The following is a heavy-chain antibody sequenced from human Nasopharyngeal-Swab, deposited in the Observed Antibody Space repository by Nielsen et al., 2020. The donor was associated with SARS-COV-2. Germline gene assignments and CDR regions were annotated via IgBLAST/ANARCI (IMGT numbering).Heavy chain of an antibody. CDR1: GFTFSSYW. J-gene: IGHJ4*02. CDR3: ARDGLYDSSGYYQWYFDY. V-gene: IGHV3-7*01. D-gene: IGHD3-22*01. CDR2: IKQDGSEK. Sequence: GGSLRLSCAASGFTFSSYWMSWVRQAPGKGLEWVANIKQDGSEKYYVDSVKGRSTISRDNAKNSLYLQMNSLRAEDTAVYYCARDGLYDSSGYYQWYFDYWGQGTLVTVSS.